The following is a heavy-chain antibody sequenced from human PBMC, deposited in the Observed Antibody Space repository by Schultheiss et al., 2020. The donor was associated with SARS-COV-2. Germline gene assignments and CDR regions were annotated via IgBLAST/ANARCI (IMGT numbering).Heavy chain of an antibody. CDR1: GYTFTSYY. CDR2: INPNSGGT. CDR3: ARGYSYGGYYYYGMDV. J-gene: IGHJ6*02. V-gene: IGHV1-2*04. Sequence: ASVKVSCKASGYTFTSYYMHWVRQAPGQGLEWMGWINPNSGGTNYAQKFQGWVTMTRDTSISTAYMELSRLRSDDTAVYYCARGYSYGGYYYYGMDVWGQGTTVTVSS. D-gene: IGHD5-18*01.